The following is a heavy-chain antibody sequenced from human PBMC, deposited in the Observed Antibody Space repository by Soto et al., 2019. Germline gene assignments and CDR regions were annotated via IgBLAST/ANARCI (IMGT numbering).Heavy chain of an antibody. CDR2: ISHDGNNR. CDR3: VLRGIATLVFDF. CDR1: GFTFSIYA. Sequence: QVQVVESGGGVVQPGRSLRLSCAASGFTFSIYAMHWVRQAPGKGLEWLASISHDGNNRYYAGSVRGRFTISRDNSRNTLYLKKNSVRREDTAVYSFVLRGIATLVFDFGGQGTRVT. D-gene: IGHD1-1*01. V-gene: IGHV3-30-3*01. J-gene: IGHJ3*01.